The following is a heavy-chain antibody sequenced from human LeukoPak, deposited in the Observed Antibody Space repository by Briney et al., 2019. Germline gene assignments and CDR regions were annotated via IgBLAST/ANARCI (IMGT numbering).Heavy chain of an antibody. Sequence: GASVKVSCKASGYTFTSYGISWVRQAPGQGLEWMEWISAYNGNTNYAQKLQGRVTMTTDSSTSTAYMELRSLRSDDTAVYYCARGRAYSSGWYVGGIDYWGQGTLVTVSS. CDR1: GYTFTSYG. J-gene: IGHJ4*02. CDR2: ISAYNGNT. V-gene: IGHV1-18*01. D-gene: IGHD6-19*01. CDR3: ARGRAYSSGWYVGGIDY.